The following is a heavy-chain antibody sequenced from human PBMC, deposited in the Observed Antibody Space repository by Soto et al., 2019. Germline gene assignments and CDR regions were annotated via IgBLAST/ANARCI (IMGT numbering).Heavy chain of an antibody. CDR3: ARTDRDFYGLEV. V-gene: IGHV3-13*05. Sequence: EVQLVESGGGLVQPGGSLRLSCEASGFTFRNYDMHWVRHGTGKGLEWVSGISAAGDPDYADSVEGRFTISRENAQNSFFLQMNSLSVGDTAVYYCARTDRDFYGLEVWGQGTTVIVSS. CDR2: ISAAGDP. J-gene: IGHJ6*02. CDR1: GFTFRNYD.